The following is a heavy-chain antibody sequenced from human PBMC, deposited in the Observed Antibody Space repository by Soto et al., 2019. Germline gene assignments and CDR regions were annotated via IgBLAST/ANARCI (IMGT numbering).Heavy chain of an antibody. CDR1: GGTFSSYA. D-gene: IGHD1-26*01. CDR2: IIPIFGTA. CDR3: ARGLSGSYYYYGMDV. Sequence: GASVKVSCKASGGTFSSYAISWVRQAPGQGLEWMGGIIPIFGTANYAQKFQGRVTITADKSTSTAYMELSSLRSEDTAVYYCARGLSGSYYYYGMDVWGQGTTVTVS. J-gene: IGHJ6*02. V-gene: IGHV1-69*06.